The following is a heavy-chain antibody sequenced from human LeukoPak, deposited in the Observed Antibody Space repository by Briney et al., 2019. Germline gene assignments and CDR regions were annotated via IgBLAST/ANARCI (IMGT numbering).Heavy chain of an antibody. CDR1: GGSISSYY. V-gene: IGHV4-59*08. CDR2: IYYSGRT. J-gene: IGHJ4*02. Sequence: PSETLSLTCTVSGGSISSYYWSWIRQPPGKGLEWIGYIYYSGRTDYNPSLRSRVTISVDTSKNQFSLKLSSVTAADTAVYYCARLGAQGYYFDYWGQGTLVTVSS. CDR3: ARLGAQGYYFDY.